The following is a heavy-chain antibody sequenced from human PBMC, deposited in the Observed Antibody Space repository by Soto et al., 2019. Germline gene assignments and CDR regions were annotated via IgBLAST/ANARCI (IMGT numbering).Heavy chain of an antibody. CDR3: AKDEEIQLVDS. D-gene: IGHD5-18*01. Sequence: QVQLVESGGGVVQPGRSLRLACAASGFTFSSYGMHWVRQAPGKGLEWVAVISYDGSNKYYADSVKGRFTTSRDNSKNTLHLQMTSLRAEDTAVYYCAKDEEIQLVDSWGQGTLVTVSS. CDR1: GFTFSSYG. J-gene: IGHJ4*02. V-gene: IGHV3-30*18. CDR2: ISYDGSNK.